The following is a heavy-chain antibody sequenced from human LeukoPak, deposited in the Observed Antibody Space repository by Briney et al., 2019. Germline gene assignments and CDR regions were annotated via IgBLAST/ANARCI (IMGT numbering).Heavy chain of an antibody. CDR1: GGSISSGSYY. D-gene: IGHD6-19*01. CDR2: IYTSGST. J-gene: IGHJ4*02. Sequence: SETLSLTCTVSGGSISSGSYYWSWIRQPAGKGLEWIGRIYTSGSTNYNPSLKSRVTISVDTSKNQSSLKLSSVTAADTAVYYCARLETSSGSLSYFDYWGQGTLVTVSS. CDR3: ARLETSSGSLSYFDY. V-gene: IGHV4-61*02.